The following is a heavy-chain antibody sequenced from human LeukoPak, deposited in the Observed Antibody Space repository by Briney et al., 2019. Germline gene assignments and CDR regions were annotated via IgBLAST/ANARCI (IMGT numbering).Heavy chain of an antibody. CDR2: ISYDGSNK. D-gene: IGHD6-13*01. Sequence: GGSLRLSCAGSGFTFSSYAMHWVRQAPGKGLEWVAVISYDGSNKYYADSVKGRFTISRDNSKNTLYLQMNSLRAEDTAVYYCARDGIAAAGTRFVPGWFDPWGQGTLVTVSS. V-gene: IGHV3-30-3*01. J-gene: IGHJ5*02. CDR1: GFTFSSYA. CDR3: ARDGIAAAGTRFVPGWFDP.